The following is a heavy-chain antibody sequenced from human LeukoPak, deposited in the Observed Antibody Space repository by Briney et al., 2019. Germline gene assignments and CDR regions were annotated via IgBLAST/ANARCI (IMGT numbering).Heavy chain of an antibody. CDR3: ARGLLHWNYYDSSGSAEISC. V-gene: IGHV1-2*06. J-gene: IGHJ4*02. D-gene: IGHD3-22*01. CDR1: GYTFTGYY. CDR2: INPNSGGT. Sequence: ASVKVSCKASGYTFTGYYMHWVRQAPGQGLEWMGRINPNSGGTNYAQKFQGRVTMTRDTSNSTAYMELSRLRSDDTAVYYCARGLLHWNYYDSSGSAEISCWGQGTLVTVSS.